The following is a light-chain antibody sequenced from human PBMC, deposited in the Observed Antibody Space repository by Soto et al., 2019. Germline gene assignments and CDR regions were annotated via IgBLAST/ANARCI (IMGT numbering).Light chain of an antibody. J-gene: IGKJ5*01. V-gene: IGKV1-9*01. CDR2: AAS. CDR3: QQLLSYPIT. CDR1: QGISNY. Sequence: DIQLTQSPSFLSASVGDAVTVTCRASQGISNYLAWYQQKPGKAPKLLIYAASTLRSGVPLRFSGSGSGTSFTLTISSLQPEDFATYYCQQLLSYPITFGQGTRLEIK.